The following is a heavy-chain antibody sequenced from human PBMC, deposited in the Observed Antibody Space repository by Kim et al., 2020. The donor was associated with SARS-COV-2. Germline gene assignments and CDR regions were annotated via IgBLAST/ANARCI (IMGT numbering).Heavy chain of an antibody. Sequence: VKGRFTISRDNSKNTVYLQMNSRRAEDTAVYYCARDRDGYSYGSSGMDVWGQGTTVTVSS. V-gene: IGHV3-30*07. J-gene: IGHJ6*02. CDR3: ARDRDGYSYGSSGMDV. D-gene: IGHD5-18*01.